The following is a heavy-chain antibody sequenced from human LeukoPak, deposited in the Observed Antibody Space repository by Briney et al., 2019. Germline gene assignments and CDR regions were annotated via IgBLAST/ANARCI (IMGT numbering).Heavy chain of an antibody. D-gene: IGHD2-8*01. Sequence: GGSLRLSCAASGFTFSSYGMHWVCQAPGKWLEWVAFIRYDGSNKYYADSVKGRFTISRDNAKNTLYLQMNSLTDEDTAVYYCARVRVYALDSWGQGTLVTVSS. J-gene: IGHJ4*02. CDR2: IRYDGSNK. V-gene: IGHV3-30*02. CDR3: ARVRVYALDS. CDR1: GFTFSSYG.